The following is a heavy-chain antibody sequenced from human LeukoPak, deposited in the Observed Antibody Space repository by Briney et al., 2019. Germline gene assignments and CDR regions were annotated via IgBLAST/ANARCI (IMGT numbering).Heavy chain of an antibody. Sequence: SETLSLTCTVSGGSVSSGSYYWSWIRQPPGKGLEWIGYIYYSGSTNYNPSLKSRVTISVDTSKNQFSLKLSSVTAADTAVYYCARKRWSGHGPFDYWGQGTLVTVSS. V-gene: IGHV4-61*01. D-gene: IGHD3-3*01. CDR3: ARKRWSGHGPFDY. CDR1: GGSVSSGSYY. CDR2: IYYSGST. J-gene: IGHJ4*02.